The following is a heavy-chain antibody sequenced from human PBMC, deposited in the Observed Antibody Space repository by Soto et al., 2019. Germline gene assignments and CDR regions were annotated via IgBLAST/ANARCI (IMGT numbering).Heavy chain of an antibody. Sequence: QVQLQESGPGLVKPSGTLSLTCAVSSGSISSSNWWSWVRQPPGKGLEWIGEIYHSGSTNYNPSLKSRVTISVDKSKNQFSLKLSSVTAADTAVYYCALITVTPSGEYYYYMDVWGKGTTVTVSS. CDR2: IYHSGST. V-gene: IGHV4-4*02. D-gene: IGHD1-20*01. CDR1: SGSISSSNW. CDR3: ALITVTPSGEYYYYMDV. J-gene: IGHJ6*03.